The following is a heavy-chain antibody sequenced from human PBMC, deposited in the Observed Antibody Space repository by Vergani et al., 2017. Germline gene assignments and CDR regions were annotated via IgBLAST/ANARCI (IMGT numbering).Heavy chain of an antibody. CDR1: GGSISSGSYY. CDR3: ARLSVDTAMVN. J-gene: IGHJ4*02. V-gene: IGHV4-61*02. Sequence: QVQLQESGPGLVKPSQTLSLTCTVSGGSISSGSYYWSWIWQPAGKGLEWIGRIYTSGSTNYNPSLKSRVTISVDTSKNQFSLKLSSVTAADTAVYYCARLSVDTAMVNWGQGTLVTVSS. D-gene: IGHD5-18*01. CDR2: IYTSGST.